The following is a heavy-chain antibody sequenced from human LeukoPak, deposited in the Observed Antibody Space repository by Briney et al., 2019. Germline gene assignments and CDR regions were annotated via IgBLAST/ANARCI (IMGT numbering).Heavy chain of an antibody. CDR3: ARPFRTGWSSSFDS. J-gene: IGHJ4*02. Sequence: PSETLSLTCTVSGGSISNYYWGWIRQTPGKGLEWIGYIHSSGSTKYNPSLQSRVTISVDMSKSQLSLKMTSVTAADTAVYYCARPFRTGWSSSFDSWGQGTLVTVSS. CDR2: IHSSGST. D-gene: IGHD3-9*01. CDR1: GGSISNYY. V-gene: IGHV4-59*13.